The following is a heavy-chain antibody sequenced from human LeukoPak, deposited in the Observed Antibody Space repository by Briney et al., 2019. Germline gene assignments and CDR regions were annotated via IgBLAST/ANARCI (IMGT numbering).Heavy chain of an antibody. CDR2: ISGSGGTT. J-gene: IGHJ4*02. Sequence: GGSLRLSCVASGFTFSSYVINWVRQAPGRGLEWVSSISGSGGTTYYADSVKGRFTISRDNSKNTVYLQMNSLRAEDTAVYDCAKDNEVRGGKGFDYWGQGTLVTVSS. V-gene: IGHV3-23*01. D-gene: IGHD3-10*01. CDR3: AKDNEVRGGKGFDY. CDR1: GFTFSSYV.